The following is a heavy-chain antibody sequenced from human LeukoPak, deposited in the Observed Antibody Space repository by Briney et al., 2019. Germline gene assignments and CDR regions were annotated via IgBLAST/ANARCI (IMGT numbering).Heavy chain of an antibody. V-gene: IGHV4-34*01. CDR1: GGSFSGHY. CDR2: INHSGST. D-gene: IGHD3-22*01. CDR3: ASGMIPFQE. Sequence: PSETLSLTSAVYGGSFSGHYWSWIRQPPGKGLEWIGEINHSGSTSYNPSLKSRVSISVDTSNNQFSLKVTSVTAADTAVYYCASGMIPFQEWGQGTLVIVSS. J-gene: IGHJ1*01.